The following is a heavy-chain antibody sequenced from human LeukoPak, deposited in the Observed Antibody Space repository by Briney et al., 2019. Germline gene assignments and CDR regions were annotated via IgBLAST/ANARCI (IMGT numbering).Heavy chain of an antibody. CDR1: GGTFSSYA. D-gene: IGHD1-26*01. V-gene: IGHV1-69*06. CDR3: ARDPQFLYSGSYYGLDAFDI. Sequence: SVKVSCKASGGTFSSYAISWVRQAPGQGLEWMGGIIPIFGTANYAQKFQGRVTITADKSTSTAYMELSSLRSEDTAVYYCARDPQFLYSGSYYGLDAFDIWGQGTMVTVSS. CDR2: IIPIFGTA. J-gene: IGHJ3*02.